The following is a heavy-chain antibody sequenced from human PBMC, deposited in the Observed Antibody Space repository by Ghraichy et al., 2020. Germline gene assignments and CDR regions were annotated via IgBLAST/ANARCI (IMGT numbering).Heavy chain of an antibody. V-gene: IGHV3-74*01. CDR3: ARYYYGFDI. CDR2: MNSDGSTT. J-gene: IGHJ3*02. Sequence: GESLNISCTASGFTFSTYWMYWVRQVPGKGLVWVSRMNSDGSTTNNADSVKGRFTISRDNARNTLYLQMNSLTAEDTALYYCARYYYGFDIWGRGTMVTVSS. CDR1: GFTFSTYW. D-gene: IGHD3-10*01.